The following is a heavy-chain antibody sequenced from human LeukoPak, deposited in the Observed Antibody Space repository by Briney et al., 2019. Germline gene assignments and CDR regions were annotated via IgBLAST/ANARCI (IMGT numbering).Heavy chain of an antibody. Sequence: GGSLRLSCAASGFTFSSYWMSWVRQAPGKGLEWVANIKQDGSEKYYVDTVKGRFTISRDNAKNSLYLQMNSLRAEVTAVYYCARELGIAAAGTTGFDYWGQGTLVTVSS. CDR3: ARELGIAAAGTTGFDY. V-gene: IGHV3-7*03. CDR2: IKQDGSEK. J-gene: IGHJ4*02. CDR1: GFTFSSYW. D-gene: IGHD6-13*01.